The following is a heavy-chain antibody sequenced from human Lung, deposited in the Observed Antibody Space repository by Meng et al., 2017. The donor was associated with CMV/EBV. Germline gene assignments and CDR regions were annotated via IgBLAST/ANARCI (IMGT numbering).Heavy chain of an antibody. CDR3: AKDEFRYCSSTSCLDALDV. CDR2: IWYDGSNK. Sequence: GESLKISCAASGFTFSSYGMHWVRQAPGKGLEWVAVIWYDGSNKYYADSVKGRFTISRDNSKNTLYLQMNSLRAEDTAVYYCAKDEFRYCSSTSCLDALDVWGQGTMVTVSS. V-gene: IGHV3-33*06. CDR1: GFTFSSYG. J-gene: IGHJ3*01. D-gene: IGHD2-2*01.